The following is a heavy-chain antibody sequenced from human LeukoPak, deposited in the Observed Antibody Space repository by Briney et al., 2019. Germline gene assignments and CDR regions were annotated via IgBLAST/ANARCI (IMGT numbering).Heavy chain of an antibody. CDR1: GGSFSGYY. CDR3: ARVGSVETAMVEDY. CDR2: INNGGSN. Sequence: SETLSLTCAVYGGSFSGYYWSWLRQPPGKGVEWIGEINNGGSNNYNPCLTSGGPISVDTSKNQFSLKVRSVTAADTAVYYCARVGSVETAMVEDYWGQGTLVTVSS. V-gene: IGHV4-34*01. J-gene: IGHJ4*02. D-gene: IGHD5-18*01.